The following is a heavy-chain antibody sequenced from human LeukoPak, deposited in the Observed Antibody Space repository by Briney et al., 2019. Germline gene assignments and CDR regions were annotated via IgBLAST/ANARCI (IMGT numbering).Heavy chain of an antibody. CDR1: GGSISSYY. CDR2: IYYSRSS. V-gene: IGHV4-59*01. D-gene: IGHD2-15*01. CDR3: ARGGSPGYYYGMDV. J-gene: IGHJ6*02. Sequence: TSETLSLTCTASGGSISSYYWSWIRQPPGKGLEWIGYIYYSRSSNYNPSLKSRVTISVDTSKNQFSLKLSSVTAADTAVYYCARGGSPGYYYGMDVWGQGTTVTVSS.